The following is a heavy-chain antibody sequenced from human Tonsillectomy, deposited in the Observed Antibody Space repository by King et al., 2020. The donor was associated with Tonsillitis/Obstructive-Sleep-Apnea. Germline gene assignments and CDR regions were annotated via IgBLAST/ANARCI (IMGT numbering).Heavy chain of an antibody. CDR3: ARDYYDSSGTPSWYFDL. D-gene: IGHD3-22*01. CDR1: GFTFSSYA. J-gene: IGHJ2*01. V-gene: IGHV3-64*01. CDR2: ISSNGGST. Sequence: VQLVESGGGLVQPGGSLRLSYAASGFTFSSYAMHWVRQAPGKGLEYVSAISSNGGSTYYANSVKGRFTISRDNSKNTLYLQMGSLRAEDMAVYYCARDYYDSSGTPSWYFDLWGRGTLVTVSS.